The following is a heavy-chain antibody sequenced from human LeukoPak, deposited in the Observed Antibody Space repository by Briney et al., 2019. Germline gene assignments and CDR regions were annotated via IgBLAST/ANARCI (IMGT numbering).Heavy chain of an antibody. CDR1: GGTFSSYA. V-gene: IGHV1-69*01. Sequence: ASVKVSCKASGGTFSSYAISWVRQAPGQGLEWMGGIIPIFGTANYAQKFQGRVTITADESTSTAYMELSSLRSEDTAVYYCARDSRRGSSSPAEYFQHWGQGTLVTVSS. D-gene: IGHD6-6*01. J-gene: IGHJ1*01. CDR3: ARDSRRGSSSPAEYFQH. CDR2: IIPIFGTA.